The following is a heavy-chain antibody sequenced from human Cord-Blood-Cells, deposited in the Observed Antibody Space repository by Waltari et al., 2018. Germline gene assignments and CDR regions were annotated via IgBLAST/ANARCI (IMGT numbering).Heavy chain of an antibody. CDR3: ARGRAGGWGVAFDI. CDR2: LLPLLVIT. CDR1: GGTFSSYA. V-gene: IGHV1-69*09. J-gene: IGHJ3*02. Sequence: QVQLVQSGAEVKKPGSSVKVSCKASGGTFSSYAISWVRQAPGQGLEWMGSLLPLLVITNYAQNSRGRVTVTPQKSTRTAYRELRSVSSGQTAVFYCARGRAGGWGVAFDIWGKGTMVTVSS. D-gene: IGHD3-16*01.